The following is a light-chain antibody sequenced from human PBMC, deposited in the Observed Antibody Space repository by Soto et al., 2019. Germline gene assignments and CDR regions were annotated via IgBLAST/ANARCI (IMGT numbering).Light chain of an antibody. J-gene: IGKJ1*01. CDR2: AAS. V-gene: IGKV3-20*01. CDR3: QQYATSPRT. CDR1: QSVKNNY. Sequence: ETVLTQSPGTLSLSPGERATLSCRASQSVKNNYLRWYQKKPGQAPRLLIYAASGRATGIPDRFSGSGSGKDLPLTLSRLEPEDCAVYYCQQYATSPRTFGQGTKVEIK.